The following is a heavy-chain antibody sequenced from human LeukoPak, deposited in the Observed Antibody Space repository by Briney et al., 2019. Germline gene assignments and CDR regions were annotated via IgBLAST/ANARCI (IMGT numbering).Heavy chain of an antibody. CDR1: GFTFSNYA. D-gene: IGHD4-17*01. J-gene: IGHJ4*02. CDR3: ARRGESANYGDYRFDY. CDR2: ISGSSGLT. V-gene: IGHV3-23*01. Sequence: GGSLRLSCAASGFTFSNYAMSWFRQAPGRGLEWVSAISGSSGLTYYADSVKGRFTISRDNSKNTLYLQMNSLRAEDTAVYYCARRGESANYGDYRFDYWGQGTLVTVSS.